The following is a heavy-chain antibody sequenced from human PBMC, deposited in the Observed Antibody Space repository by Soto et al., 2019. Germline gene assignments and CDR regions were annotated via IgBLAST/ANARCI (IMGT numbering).Heavy chain of an antibody. J-gene: IGHJ4*02. D-gene: IGHD3-16*01. CDR3: ARDPYFGDIDY. Sequence: ASVKVSCKASGGTFSSYAISWVRQAPGQGLEWMGGIIPIFSTANYAQKFQGRVTITADESTSTAYMELSSLRSEDTAVYYCARDPYFGDIDYWGLGTLVTVSS. V-gene: IGHV1-69*13. CDR1: GGTFSSYA. CDR2: IIPIFSTA.